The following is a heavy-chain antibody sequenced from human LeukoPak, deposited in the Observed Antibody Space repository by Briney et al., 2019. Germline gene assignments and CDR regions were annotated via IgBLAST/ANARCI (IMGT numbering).Heavy chain of an antibody. CDR3: ARDHGYSSSSDY. Sequence: GASLKVSCKASGYTFTGYYMHWVRQAPGQGLEWMGRINPNSGGTNYAQKFQGRVTMTRDTSISTAYMELSRLRSDDTAVYYCARDHGYSSSSDYWGQGTLVTVSS. CDR1: GYTFTGYY. D-gene: IGHD6-6*01. J-gene: IGHJ4*02. V-gene: IGHV1-2*06. CDR2: INPNSGGT.